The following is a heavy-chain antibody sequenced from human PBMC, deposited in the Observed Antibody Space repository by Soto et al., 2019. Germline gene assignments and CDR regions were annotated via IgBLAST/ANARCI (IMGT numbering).Heavy chain of an antibody. CDR2: IWNAGNNK. CDR3: VRGPDYSNFGYFDY. Sequence: VQLEESGGGVVQPGRSLRLSCAASGFTFSSHAMNWVRQAPGKGLEWVALIWNAGNNKYYADAGSVKGRFTISRDNSRNTLYLEINNVRADDTAVYYCVRGPDYSNFGYFDYWGQGTLVTVSS. D-gene: IGHD4-4*01. CDR1: GFTFSSHA. J-gene: IGHJ4*02. V-gene: IGHV3-33*01.